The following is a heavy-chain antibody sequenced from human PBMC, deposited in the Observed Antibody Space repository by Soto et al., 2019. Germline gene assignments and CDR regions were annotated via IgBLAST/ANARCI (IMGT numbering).Heavy chain of an antibody. Sequence: GGSLRLSCAASGFTFSSYWMHWVRQAPGKGLVWVSRINSDGSSTSYADSVKGRFTISRDNAKNTLYLQMNSLRAEDTAVYYCALHGTNYYGSGSYIDYWGQGTLVTVSS. CDR2: INSDGSST. CDR3: ALHGTNYYGSGSYIDY. J-gene: IGHJ4*02. CDR1: GFTFSSYW. V-gene: IGHV3-74*01. D-gene: IGHD3-10*01.